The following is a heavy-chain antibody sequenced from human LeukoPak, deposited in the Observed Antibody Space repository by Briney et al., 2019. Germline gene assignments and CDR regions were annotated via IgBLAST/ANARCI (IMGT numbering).Heavy chain of an antibody. CDR3: ARDRGRWPAYWYFDL. D-gene: IGHD3-10*01. V-gene: IGHV4-59*01. J-gene: IGHJ2*01. CDR2: IYYSGST. CDR1: GGSISSYY. Sequence: SETLSLTCTVSGGSISSYYWSWIRQPPGKGLEWIGYIYYSGSTNYNPSLKSRVTISVDTSKNQLSLKLSSVTAADTAVYYCARDRGRWPAYWYFDLWGRGTLVTVSS.